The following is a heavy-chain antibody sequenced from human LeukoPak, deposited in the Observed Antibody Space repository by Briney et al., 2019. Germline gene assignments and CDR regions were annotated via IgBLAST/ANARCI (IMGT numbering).Heavy chain of an antibody. CDR3: ASLLRLAVAEFYFDY. D-gene: IGHD6-19*01. J-gene: IGHJ4*02. Sequence: SETLSLTCTVSGGSISSYYWGWIRQPPGKGLEWIGSIYHSGSTYYNPSLKSRVTISVDTSKTQFSLKLSSVTASDTAVYYCASLLRLAVAEFYFDYWGQGTLVTVSS. V-gene: IGHV4-38-2*02. CDR1: GGSISSYY. CDR2: IYHSGST.